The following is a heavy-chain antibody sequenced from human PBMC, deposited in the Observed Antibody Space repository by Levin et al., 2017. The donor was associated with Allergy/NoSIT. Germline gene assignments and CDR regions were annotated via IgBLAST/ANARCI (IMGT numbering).Heavy chain of an antibody. V-gene: IGHV1-2*06. CDR3: ARDPTSQTPCDY. Sequence: ASVKVSCKASAYPFTAYYMHWVRQAPGQGLEWMGRITPNSGDTNYAQKFRGRVTMTRDTSISTAYMGLSSLRSDDTAVYYCARDPTSQTPCDYWGQGTLVTVSS. J-gene: IGHJ4*02. CDR1: AYPFTAYY. CDR2: ITPNSGDT. D-gene: IGHD4-11*01.